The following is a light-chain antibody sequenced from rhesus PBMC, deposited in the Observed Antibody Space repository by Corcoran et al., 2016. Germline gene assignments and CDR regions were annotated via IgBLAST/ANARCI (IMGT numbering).Light chain of an antibody. CDR3: QQGYNTLT. CDR1: QGIRSW. V-gene: IGKV1-18*01. Sequence: DIQMTQSPSSLSASVGDKVTITCRASQGIRSWLAWYQQKPGKAPTLLIYAASSLQSGVTSRFSGSGSGTDYTLTISSLQPEDFASYYCQQGYNTLTFGGGTKVEIK. CDR2: AAS. J-gene: IGKJ4*01.